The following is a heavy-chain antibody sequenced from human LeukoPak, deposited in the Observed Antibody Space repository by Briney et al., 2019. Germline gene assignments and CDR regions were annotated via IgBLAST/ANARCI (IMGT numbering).Heavy chain of an antibody. D-gene: IGHD3-9*01. Sequence: ASVKVSCKASGYTFTSYYMHWVRQAPGQGLQWMGWINPNSGGTNYAQKFQGRVTMTRDTSISTAYMELSRLRPDDTAVYYCGATKIAILTGMMDYCGQGTLVTVSS. V-gene: IGHV1-2*02. CDR3: GATKIAILTGMMDY. CDR1: GYTFTSYY. J-gene: IGHJ4*02. CDR2: INPNSGGT.